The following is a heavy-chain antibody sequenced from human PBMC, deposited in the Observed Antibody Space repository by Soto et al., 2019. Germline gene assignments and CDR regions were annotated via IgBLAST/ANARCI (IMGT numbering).Heavy chain of an antibody. CDR1: GFTFSSYW. V-gene: IGHV3-7*01. J-gene: IGHJ6*03. CDR2: IKQDGSEK. CDR3: ARDGSGSYLRYYYYYYMDV. D-gene: IGHD3-10*01. Sequence: GGSLRLSCAASGFTFSSYWMSWVRQAPGKGLEWVANIKQDGSEKYYVDSVKGRFTISRDNAKNSLYLQMNSLRAEDTAVYYCARDGSGSYLRYYYYYYMDVWGKGTTVTVSS.